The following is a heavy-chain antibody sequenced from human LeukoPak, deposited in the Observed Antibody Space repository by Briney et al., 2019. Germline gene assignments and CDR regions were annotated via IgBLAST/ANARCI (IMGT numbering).Heavy chain of an antibody. CDR1: GFTFSSYA. V-gene: IGHV3-23*01. Sequence: GGSLRLSCAASGFTFSSYAMSWVRQAPGKGLEWVSAISGSGGSTYYADSVKGQFTISRDNSKNTLYLQMNSLRAEDTAVYYCAKARERYFDWFGWGQGTLVTVSS. J-gene: IGHJ4*02. CDR2: ISGSGGST. CDR3: AKARERYFDWFG. D-gene: IGHD3-9*01.